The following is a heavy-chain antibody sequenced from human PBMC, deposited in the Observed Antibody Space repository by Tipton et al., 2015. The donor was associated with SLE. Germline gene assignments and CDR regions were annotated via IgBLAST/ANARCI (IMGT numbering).Heavy chain of an antibody. D-gene: IGHD5-18*01. J-gene: IGHJ4*02. V-gene: IGHV4-59*07. CDR3: AGRPDNTPTGPHDY. Sequence: TLSLTCAVSVASISSCYWGWVRQSPGTELEWIGYISYSGSTNYNPSLKSRVTMSVDTSKNQFSLNLRSVTAADTAVYYCAGRPDNTPTGPHDYWGQGTLVTVSS. CDR1: VASISSCY. CDR2: ISYSGST.